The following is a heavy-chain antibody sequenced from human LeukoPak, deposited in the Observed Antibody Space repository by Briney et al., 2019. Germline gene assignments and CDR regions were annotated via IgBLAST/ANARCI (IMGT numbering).Heavy chain of an antibody. CDR2: IIHIFGTA. V-gene: IGHV1-69*13. Sequence: SVKVSCKASGGTFSSYASSWVRQAPGQGLEWMGGIIHIFGTANYAHKFQGRVTITADESTSTAYMELSSLRSEDTAVYYCARDGPIAVAGDGGWFDPWGQGTLVTVPS. J-gene: IGHJ5*02. CDR3: ARDGPIAVAGDGGWFDP. CDR1: GGTFSSYA. D-gene: IGHD6-19*01.